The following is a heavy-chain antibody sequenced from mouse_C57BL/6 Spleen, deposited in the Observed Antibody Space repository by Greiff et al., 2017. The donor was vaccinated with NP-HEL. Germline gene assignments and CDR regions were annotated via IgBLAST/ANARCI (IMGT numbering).Heavy chain of an antibody. D-gene: IGHD1-1*01. CDR3: AREYYGSTHYFDY. CDR1: GYAFSSSW. Sequence: LVESGPELVKPGASVKISCKASGYAFSSSWMNWVKQRPGKGLEWIGRIYPGDGDTNYNGKFKGKATLTADKSSSTAYMPLSSLTSEDSAVYFCAREYYGSTHYFDYWGQGTTLTVSS. V-gene: IGHV1-82*01. J-gene: IGHJ2*01. CDR2: IYPGDGDT.